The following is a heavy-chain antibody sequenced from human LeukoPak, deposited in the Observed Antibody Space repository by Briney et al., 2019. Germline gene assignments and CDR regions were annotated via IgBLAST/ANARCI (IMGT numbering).Heavy chain of an antibody. CDR1: GGSFSGYY. V-gene: IGHV4-34*01. J-gene: IGHJ5*02. Sequence: SETLSLTCAVYGGSFSGYYWSWIRQPPGKGLEWIGEINHSGSTNYNPSLKSRVTISVDTSKNQFSLKLSSVTAADTAVYYCARVNWRNGWFDPWGQGTLVTVSS. CDR3: ARVNWRNGWFDP. D-gene: IGHD1-20*01. CDR2: INHSGST.